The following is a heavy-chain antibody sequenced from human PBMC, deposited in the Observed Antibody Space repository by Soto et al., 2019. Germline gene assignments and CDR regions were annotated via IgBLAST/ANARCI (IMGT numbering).Heavy chain of an antibody. CDR1: GYTFTNSG. V-gene: IGHV1-18*01. J-gene: IGHJ6*02. Sequence: XAGKVSCKASGYTFTNSGSRLVRQAPGQGLQCMGWIGAYNGHTKYAQKLQVRVTMTTDTSTSTAYMELRSLKSDDTAVYYCAREDYYDSSGYLPVRYYLGMDVWGQGTTVTVSS. D-gene: IGHD3-22*01. CDR2: IGAYNGHT. CDR3: AREDYYDSSGYLPVRYYLGMDV.